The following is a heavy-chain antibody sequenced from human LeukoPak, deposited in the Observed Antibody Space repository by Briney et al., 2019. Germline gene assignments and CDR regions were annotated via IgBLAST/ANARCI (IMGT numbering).Heavy chain of an antibody. V-gene: IGHV3-33*01. D-gene: IGHD3-10*01. CDR2: IWYDGSNK. J-gene: IGHJ4*02. CDR1: GFIFRSYG. CDR3: VRDAFGSFGEYNY. Sequence: GGSLRLSCAASGFIFRSYGIHWVRQAPAKGLEWVADIWYDGSNKYYGDSVKGRFTISRDNSKNTVYLQMNSLRGEDTAVYYCVRDAFGSFGEYNYWGQGALVTVSS.